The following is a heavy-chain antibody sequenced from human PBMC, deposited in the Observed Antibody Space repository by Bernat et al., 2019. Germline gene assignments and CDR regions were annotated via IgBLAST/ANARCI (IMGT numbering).Heavy chain of an antibody. CDR3: ARDEGGVTGTTSVDP. D-gene: IGHD1-7*01. J-gene: IGHJ5*02. V-gene: IGHV4-38-2*01. CDR1: GYSISSGYY. Sequence: QVQLQESGPGLVKPSETLSLTCAVSGYSISSGYYWGWIRQPPGKGLEWIGSIYHSGRTYYNPSLKSRVTISVDTSKNQLSLKLSSVTAADTAVYYCARDEGGVTGTTSVDPWGQGTLVTVSS. CDR2: IYHSGRT.